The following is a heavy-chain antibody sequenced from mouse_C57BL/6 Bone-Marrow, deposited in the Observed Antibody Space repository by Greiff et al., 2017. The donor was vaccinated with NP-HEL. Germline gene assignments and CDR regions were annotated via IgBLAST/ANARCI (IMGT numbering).Heavy chain of an antibody. J-gene: IGHJ2*01. CDR2: ISSGGSYT. CDR3: ARHYYSNYFDY. D-gene: IGHD2-5*01. V-gene: IGHV5-6*01. Sequence: EVQRVESGGDLVKPGGSLKLSCAASGFTFSSYGMSWVRQTPDKRLECVATISSGGSYTYYPDSVKGRFTISRDNAKNTLYLQMSSLKSEDTAMYYCARHYYSNYFDYWGQGTTLTVSS. CDR1: GFTFSSYG.